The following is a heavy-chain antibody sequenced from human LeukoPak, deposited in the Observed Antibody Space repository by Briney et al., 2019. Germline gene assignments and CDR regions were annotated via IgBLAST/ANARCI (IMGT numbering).Heavy chain of an antibody. CDR3: AKLRGRYVQVRGYWYFDL. Sequence: GGSRRLSCAASGFTFSSYAMSWVRRAPGKGLEWVSAISGSGGSTYYADSVKGRFTISRDNSKNTLYLQMNSLRAEDTAVYYCAKLRGRYVQVRGYWYFDLWGRGTLVTVSS. D-gene: IGHD1-1*01. CDR2: ISGSGGST. J-gene: IGHJ2*01. V-gene: IGHV3-23*01. CDR1: GFTFSSYA.